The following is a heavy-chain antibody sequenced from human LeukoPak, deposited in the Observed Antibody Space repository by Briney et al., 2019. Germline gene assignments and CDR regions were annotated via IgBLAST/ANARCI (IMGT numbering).Heavy chain of an antibody. CDR1: GGSISSYY. J-gene: IGHJ4*02. D-gene: IGHD3-9*01. CDR2: IYYSGST. V-gene: IGHV4-59*01. Sequence: SETLSLTCTVSGGSISSYYWSWIRQPPGKGLEWIGYIYYSGSTNYNPSLKSRVTISVDTSKNQFSLKLSSMTAADTAVYYCARGGEYFDWLLPNPIYYFDYWGQGTLVTVSS. CDR3: ARGGEYFDWLLPNPIYYFDY.